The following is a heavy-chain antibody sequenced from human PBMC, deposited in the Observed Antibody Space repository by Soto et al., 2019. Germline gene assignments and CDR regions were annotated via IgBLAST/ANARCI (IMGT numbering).Heavy chain of an antibody. CDR2: ISYNGSNK. V-gene: IGHV3-30*18. CDR3: AKVRNNRLRPLYYGMDV. Sequence: QVQLVESGGGVVQPGRSLRLSCAASGFTFSSYGMHWVRQAPGKGLEWVAVISYNGSNKYYADSVKGRFTISRDNSKNTLYLQMNSLRAEDTAVYYCAKVRNNRLRPLYYGMDVWGQGTTVPGSS. D-gene: IGHD5-12*01. J-gene: IGHJ6*02. CDR1: GFTFSSYG.